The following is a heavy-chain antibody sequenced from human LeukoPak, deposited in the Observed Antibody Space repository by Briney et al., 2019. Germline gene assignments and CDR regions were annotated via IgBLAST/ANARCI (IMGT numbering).Heavy chain of an antibody. J-gene: IGHJ4*02. V-gene: IGHV5-51*01. D-gene: IGHD3-22*01. CDR2: IYPGDSDT. Sequence: GESPQISCKGSGYSFTSYWIGWVRPMPGKGLEWMGMIYPGDSDTRYSPSFQGQVTISADKSISTAYLQWSSLKASDTAMYYCARHQASSGYNEIDYWGQGTLVTVSS. CDR3: ARHQASSGYNEIDY. CDR1: GYSFTSYW.